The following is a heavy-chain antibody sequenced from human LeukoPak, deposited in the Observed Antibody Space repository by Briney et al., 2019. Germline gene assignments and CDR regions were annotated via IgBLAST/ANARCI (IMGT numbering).Heavy chain of an antibody. D-gene: IGHD3-22*01. Sequence: PSETLSLTCTVSGGSISNYYWSWVRQAPGKGLEWVSAISGSGGSTYYADSVKGRFTISRDNSKNTLYLQMNSLRAEDTAVYCCAKGPNYYDSSGYYWLENYFDYWGQGTLVTVSS. J-gene: IGHJ4*02. V-gene: IGHV3-23*01. CDR3: AKGPNYYDSSGYYWLENYFDY. CDR2: ISGSGGST. CDR1: GGSISNYY.